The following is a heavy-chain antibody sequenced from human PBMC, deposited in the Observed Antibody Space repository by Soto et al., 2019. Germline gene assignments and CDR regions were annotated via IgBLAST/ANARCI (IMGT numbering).Heavy chain of an antibody. J-gene: IGHJ5*02. CDR2: IYWDDDK. D-gene: IGHD4-17*01. Sequence: QITLKESGPTLVKPTQTLTLTCTFSGFSLTTSGVGXXXXXXXXXKALEWLAHIYWDDDKRYSPSLKSRLTXPKEXXXXQXXLXMXXXDPXXXXXYFCAHRTTTVTWWFDPWGQGTLVTVSS. CDR1: GFSLTTSGVG. CDR3: AHRTTTVTWWFDP. V-gene: IGHV2-5*02.